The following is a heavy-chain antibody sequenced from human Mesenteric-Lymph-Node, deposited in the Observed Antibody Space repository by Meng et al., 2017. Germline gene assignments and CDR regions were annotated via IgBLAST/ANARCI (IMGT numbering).Heavy chain of an antibody. D-gene: IGHD6-25*01. J-gene: IGHJ4*02. V-gene: IGHV1-69*06. Sequence: QVQMAQCWFALKKPWSSFKVSFKASGGPFSSYAISWVRQAPGQVLEWIGGIIPIFVTANYAQKFQGRVTITRDTSASTAYMELSSLRSEDTAVYYCARRIAAFDYWGQGTLVTVSS. CDR1: GGPFSSYA. CDR3: ARRIAAFDY. CDR2: IIPIFVTA.